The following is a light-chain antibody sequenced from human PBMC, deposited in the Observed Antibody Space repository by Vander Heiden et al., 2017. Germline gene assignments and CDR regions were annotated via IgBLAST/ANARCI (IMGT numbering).Light chain of an antibody. Sequence: QSALTQPASVSGSPGQSITISCTGTTSDVGTYNLVSWYQQHPGKAPQLIIFEVSERPSGVSPRFSASKSGNTASLTISGLQADDEADYYCCSYAPTKSYVFGGGTKLTVL. V-gene: IGLV2-23*02. CDR3: CSYAPTKSYV. CDR2: EVS. CDR1: TSDVGTYNL. J-gene: IGLJ3*02.